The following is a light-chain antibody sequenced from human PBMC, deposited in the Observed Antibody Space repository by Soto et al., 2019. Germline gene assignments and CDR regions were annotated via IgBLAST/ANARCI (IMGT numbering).Light chain of an antibody. CDR2: GAS. V-gene: IGKV3-15*01. CDR3: QQYNNWLPT. CDR1: QSVSSN. J-gene: IGKJ1*01. Sequence: EIVMTQSPATLSVSPGERATLSCRASQSVSSNLAWYQQKPGQAPRLLIYGASTRATGIPARFSGSGSGTEFTLTISSLQSEDFAVYYCQQYNNWLPTLAQGTRVDIK.